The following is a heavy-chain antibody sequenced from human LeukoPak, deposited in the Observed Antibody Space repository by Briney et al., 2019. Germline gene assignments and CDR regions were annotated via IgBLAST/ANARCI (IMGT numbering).Heavy chain of an antibody. CDR3: ARKMKTGDRVGTFDI. D-gene: IGHD7-27*01. CDR1: GFTFSSHN. CDR2: IGTDGSYI. Sequence: GGSLRLSCAASGFTFSSHNMNWVRQAPMKGLEWASSIGTDGSYIYYADSVQGRFTISRDNAKNSLCLQMNSLTAEDTAVYYCARKMKTGDRVGTFDIWGQGTMVTVSS. V-gene: IGHV3-21*01. J-gene: IGHJ3*02.